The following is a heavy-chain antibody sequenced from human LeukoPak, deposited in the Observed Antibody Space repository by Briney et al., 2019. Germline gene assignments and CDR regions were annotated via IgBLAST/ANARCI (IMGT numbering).Heavy chain of an antibody. Sequence: SETLSLTCTVSGYSISNGYYWSWIRQPPGKGLEWIGYIYYSGSTNYNPSLKSRVTISVDTSKNQFSLKLSSVTAADTAVYYCARSSPVGSYFDYWGQGTLVTVSS. CDR2: IYYSGST. J-gene: IGHJ4*02. V-gene: IGHV4-38-2*02. D-gene: IGHD2-2*03. CDR1: GYSISNGYY. CDR3: ARSSPVGSYFDY.